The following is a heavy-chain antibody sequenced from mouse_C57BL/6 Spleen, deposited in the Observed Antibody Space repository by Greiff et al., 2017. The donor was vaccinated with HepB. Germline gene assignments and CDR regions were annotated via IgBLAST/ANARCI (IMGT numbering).Heavy chain of an antibody. CDR1: GFTFSDYY. CDR2: INYDGSST. Sequence: EVKLMESAGGLVQPGSSMKLSCTASGFTFSDYYMAWVRQVPEKGLEWVANINYDGSSTYYLDSLKSRFIISRDNAKNILYLQMSSLKSEDTATYYCARSYGSSSFDYWGQGTTLTVSS. D-gene: IGHD1-1*01. J-gene: IGHJ2*01. CDR3: ARSYGSSSFDY. V-gene: IGHV5-16*01.